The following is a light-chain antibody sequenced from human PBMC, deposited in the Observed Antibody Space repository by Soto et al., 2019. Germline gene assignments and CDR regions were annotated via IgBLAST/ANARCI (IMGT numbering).Light chain of an antibody. CDR2: GAS. CDR3: QQYGSSPT. J-gene: IGKJ4*01. Sequence: EIVLTQSPGTLSLSPGERSTLSCGAGQSVLSNYVAWYQHKPGHAPRLLIFGASTTATGIPDRLSGSGSGTDFTLTISRLEPEDFAVYYCQQYGSSPTFGGGTKVDIK. CDR1: QSVLSNY. V-gene: IGKV3-20*01.